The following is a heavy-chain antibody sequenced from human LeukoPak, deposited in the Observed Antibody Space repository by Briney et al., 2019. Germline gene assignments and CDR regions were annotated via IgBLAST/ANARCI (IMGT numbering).Heavy chain of an antibody. V-gene: IGHV3-7*01. J-gene: IGHJ4*02. CDR1: GITLSVYW. Sequence: GGSLRLSCAASGITLSVYWMSWVRQAPGKGLEWVANIKQDGGEKYYRDSVQGRFTISRDNAKNSLYLQMNSLRAEDTAVYYCARSGSGYFDYWGQGSLVTVSS. CDR3: ARSGSGYFDY. CDR2: IKQDGGEK.